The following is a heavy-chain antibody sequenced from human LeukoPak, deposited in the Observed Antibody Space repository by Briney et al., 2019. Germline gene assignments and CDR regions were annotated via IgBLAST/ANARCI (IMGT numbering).Heavy chain of an antibody. Sequence: GASVKVSCKASGYTFTSYYMHWVRQAPGQGLEWMGIINPSGGSTSYAQKFQGRVTMTRDTSTRTVYMELSSLRSEDTAVYYCARGRYSSSSISGWYYGMDVWGQGTTVTVSS. CDR2: INPSGGST. V-gene: IGHV1-46*01. CDR1: GYTFTSYY. D-gene: IGHD6-6*01. J-gene: IGHJ6*02. CDR3: ARGRYSSSSISGWYYGMDV.